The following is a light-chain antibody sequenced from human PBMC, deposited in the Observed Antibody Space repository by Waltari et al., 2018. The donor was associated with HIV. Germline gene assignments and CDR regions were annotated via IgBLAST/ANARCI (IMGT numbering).Light chain of an antibody. CDR1: SSHIPRNA. CDR2: ATN. J-gene: IGLJ1*01. CDR3: AAWDDSLNGRYV. Sequence: QSGLTQPPSVSGPPGQRVTIPCSGSSSHIPRNAVQWYQHFPGTAPKLLTYATNQRSSGVPDRCSGSKSGTSASLAISGLQSEDEADYYCAAWDDSLNGRYVFGTGTKVTVL. V-gene: IGLV1-44*01.